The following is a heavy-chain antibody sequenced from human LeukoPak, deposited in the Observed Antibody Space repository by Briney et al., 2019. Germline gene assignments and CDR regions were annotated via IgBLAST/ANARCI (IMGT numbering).Heavy chain of an antibody. J-gene: IGHJ4*02. V-gene: IGHV1-2*02. Sequence: ASVKVSCKASGYTFTGYYMHWVRQAPGQGLEWMGWINPNSGGTNYAQKFQGRVTMTRDTSISTAYMELSRLRSDDTAVYYCARDSSASSGYFDYWGQGTLVTVSS. CDR1: GYTFTGYY. CDR3: ARDSSASSGYFDY. CDR2: INPNSGGT. D-gene: IGHD6-25*01.